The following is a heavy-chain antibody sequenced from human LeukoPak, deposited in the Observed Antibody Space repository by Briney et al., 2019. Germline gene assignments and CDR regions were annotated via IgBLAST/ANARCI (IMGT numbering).Heavy chain of an antibody. J-gene: IGHJ3*02. CDR3: ARENSDGSGWYNPWSHDAFDI. Sequence: SETLSLTCTVSGGSISSSSYHWGWIRQPPGKGLEWIGSIYYSGSTNYNPSLKSRVTISVDTSKNQFSLKLSSVTAADTAVYYRARENSDGSGWYNPWSHDAFDIWGQGTMVTVSS. D-gene: IGHD6-19*01. V-gene: IGHV4-39*07. CDR2: IYYSGST. CDR1: GGSISSSSYH.